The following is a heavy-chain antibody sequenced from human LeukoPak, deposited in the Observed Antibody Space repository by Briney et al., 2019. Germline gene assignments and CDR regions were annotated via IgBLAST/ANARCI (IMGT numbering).Heavy chain of an antibody. D-gene: IGHD2-2*01. V-gene: IGHV3-7*03. CDR3: ARSIVPAAILMYYFDY. CDR1: GFTFSSYW. Sequence: GGSLRLSCAASGFTFSSYWMNWVRQAPGKGLEWVANIKQDGSEKYYVDSVKGRFTISRDNAKNSLYLQMNSLRAEDTAVYYCARSIVPAAILMYYFDYWGQGTLVTVSS. CDR2: IKQDGSEK. J-gene: IGHJ4*02.